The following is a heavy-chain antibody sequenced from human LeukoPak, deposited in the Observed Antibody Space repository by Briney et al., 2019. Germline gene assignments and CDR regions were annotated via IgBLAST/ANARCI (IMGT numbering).Heavy chain of an antibody. CDR2: IIPIFGTA. J-gene: IGHJ6*03. V-gene: IGHV1-69*05. CDR3: ARDGGRLTMTYYYYMDV. D-gene: IGHD3-22*01. Sequence: ASVKVSCKASGGTFSSYAISWVRQAPGQGLEWMGGIIPIFGTANYAQKFQGRVTITTDESTSTAYMELSSLRSEDTAVYYCARDGGRLTMTYYYYMDVWGKGSTVTVSS. CDR1: GGTFSSYA.